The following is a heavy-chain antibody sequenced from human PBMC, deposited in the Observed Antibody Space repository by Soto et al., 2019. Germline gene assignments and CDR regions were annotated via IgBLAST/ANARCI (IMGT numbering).Heavy chain of an antibody. D-gene: IGHD1-26*01. Sequence: QLQLQESGSGLVKPSQTLSLTCAVSGGSISSGGYSWSWIRQPPGKGLEWIGYIYHSGSTYYNPSHKSRVTISVDRSKNQFSLKLSSVTAADTAVYYCASDLGSYSGAGGAFDIWGQGTMVTVSS. V-gene: IGHV4-30-2*01. CDR1: GGSISSGGYS. J-gene: IGHJ3*02. CDR3: ASDLGSYSGAGGAFDI. CDR2: IYHSGST.